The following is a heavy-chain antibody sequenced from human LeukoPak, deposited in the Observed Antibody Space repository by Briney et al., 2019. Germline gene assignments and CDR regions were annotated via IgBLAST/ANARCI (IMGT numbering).Heavy chain of an antibody. V-gene: IGHV3-21*01. Sequence: GGSLRLSCAASGFTFSSYSMNWVRQAPGKGLEWVSSISSSSSYIYYADSVKGRFTISRDNAKNSLYLQMNSLRAEDTAVHYCARDQVNYDFWSGYPQGGMDVWGQGTTVTVSS. J-gene: IGHJ6*02. CDR1: GFTFSSYS. D-gene: IGHD3-3*01. CDR3: ARDQVNYDFWSGYPQGGMDV. CDR2: ISSSSSYI.